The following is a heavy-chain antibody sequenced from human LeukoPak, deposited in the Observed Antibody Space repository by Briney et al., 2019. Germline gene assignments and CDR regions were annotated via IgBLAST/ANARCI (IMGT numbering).Heavy chain of an antibody. CDR1: GFTFDDYA. J-gene: IGHJ5*02. D-gene: IGHD6-13*01. CDR3: AKDSAAAGTGYWFDP. Sequence: GGSLRLSCAASGFTFDDYAMHWVRQAPGKGLEWVSSISWSSGSIGYADSVKGRFTISRDNAKNSLYLQMNSLRAEDSALYYCAKDSAAAGTGYWFDPWGQGTLVTVSS. CDR2: ISWSSGSI. V-gene: IGHV3-9*01.